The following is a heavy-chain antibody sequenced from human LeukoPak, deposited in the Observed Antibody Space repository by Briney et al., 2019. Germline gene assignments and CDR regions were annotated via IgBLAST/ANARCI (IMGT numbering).Heavy chain of an antibody. Sequence: PGRSRRLSCAASGFTFSSYGMHWVRQAPGKGLEWVAVISYDGSNKYYADSVKGGFTISRDNSKNTLFLQMNSLRAEDTAVYYCAKDSRSFDWSLANPDYWGQGTLVTVSS. J-gene: IGHJ4*02. V-gene: IGHV3-30*18. CDR2: ISYDGSNK. CDR3: AKDSRSFDWSLANPDY. D-gene: IGHD3-9*01. CDR1: GFTFSSYG.